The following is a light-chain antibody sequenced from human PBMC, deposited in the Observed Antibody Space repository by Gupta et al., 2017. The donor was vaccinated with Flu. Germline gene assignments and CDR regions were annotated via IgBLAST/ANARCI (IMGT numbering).Light chain of an antibody. CDR1: QSIRSC. J-gene: IGKJ1*01. CDR3: QQYDSYPWT. CDR2: KAS. V-gene: IGKV1-5*03. Sequence: DIQITQSPSSLSASVGDRVTVTCRASQSIRSCLVWYQQKPGKGPKVLIYKASTLESGVPSRFSGSGSGAEFTLTISSLQPDDFATYYCQQYDSYPWTFGQGTKVEIK.